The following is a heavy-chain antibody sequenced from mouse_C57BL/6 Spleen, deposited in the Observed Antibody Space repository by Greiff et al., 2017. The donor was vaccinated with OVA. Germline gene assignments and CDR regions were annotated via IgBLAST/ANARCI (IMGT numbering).Heavy chain of an antibody. Sequence: VKLMESGPGLVQPSQCLSITCTASGFSLTSYGVHWVRQSPGKGLEWLGVIWRGGSTDYNAAFISRLSISKDNSKSQVFFKMNSLQADGTAIYYCARNGGLRLYAMDYWGQGTSVTVSS. D-gene: IGHD2-4*01. CDR2: IWRGGST. CDR3: ARNGGLRLYAMDY. CDR1: GFSLTSYG. V-gene: IGHV2-2*01. J-gene: IGHJ4*01.